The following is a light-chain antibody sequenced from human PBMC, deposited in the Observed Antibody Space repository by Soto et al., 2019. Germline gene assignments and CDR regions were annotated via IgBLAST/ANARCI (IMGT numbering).Light chain of an antibody. CDR3: QQCHSYWT. J-gene: IGKJ1*01. CDR2: DAS. V-gene: IGKV1-5*01. Sequence: DIQMTQSPSTLSASVGDRVTITCRASQSINTWLAWYQQKPGTAPKLLIYDASSLESGVPSRFSDSGSGTEFTLTISGLQPEDFATYYCQQCHSYWTFGQGTKVEIK. CDR1: QSINTW.